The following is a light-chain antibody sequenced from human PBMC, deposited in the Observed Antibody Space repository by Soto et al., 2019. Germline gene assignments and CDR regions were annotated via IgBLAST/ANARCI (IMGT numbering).Light chain of an antibody. CDR3: QQSLTIPYI. CDR2: AAS. Sequence: DIQMTQSPSSLSASVGDRVIITCRASQTISTFLNWYQQKPGKAPKLLIYAASSLQSGVPSRFSGSGTGADFTHTISSLQPEDFATYYCQQSLTIPYIFGQGTKLEIK. V-gene: IGKV1-39*01. CDR1: QTISTF. J-gene: IGKJ2*01.